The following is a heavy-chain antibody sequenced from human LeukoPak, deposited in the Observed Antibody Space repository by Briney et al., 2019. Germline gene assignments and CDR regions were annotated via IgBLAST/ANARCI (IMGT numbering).Heavy chain of an antibody. D-gene: IGHD3-22*01. CDR1: GGSFSGYY. V-gene: IGHV4-34*01. J-gene: IGHJ4*02. CDR2: INHSGST. CDR3: ATIPDYDSSGYYTHFDY. Sequence: SETLSLTCAVYGGSFSGYYWSWIRQPPGKGLEWIGEINHSGSTNYNPSLKSRVTISVDTSKNQFSLKLSSVTAADTAVYYCATIPDYDSSGYYTHFDYWSQGTLVTVSS.